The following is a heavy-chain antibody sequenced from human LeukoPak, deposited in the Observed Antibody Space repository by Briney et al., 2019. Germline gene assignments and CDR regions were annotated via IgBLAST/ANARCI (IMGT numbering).Heavy chain of an antibody. V-gene: IGHV1-2*02. CDR3: ARDLNILGSYYLDY. D-gene: IGHD1-26*01. CDR1: GYTFTGYY. CDR2: INPNSGGT. J-gene: IGHJ4*02. Sequence: ASVKVSCKASGYTFTGYYMHWVRQAPGQGLEWMGWINPNSGGTNYAQKFQGRVTMIRDTSISTAYMELSRLRSDDTAVYYCARDLNILGSYYLDYWGQGTLVTVSS.